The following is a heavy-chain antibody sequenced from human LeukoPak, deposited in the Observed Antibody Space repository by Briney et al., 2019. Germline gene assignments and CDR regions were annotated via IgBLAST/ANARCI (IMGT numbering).Heavy chain of an antibody. V-gene: IGHV3-23*01. D-gene: IGHD1-1*01. CDR2: TSSSDAGT. CDR1: GFTLSTYA. J-gene: IGHJ4*02. Sequence: GGSLRLSCAASGFTLSTYAMSWVRQTPGKGLEWVAATSSSDAGTYHADSVRGRFTISRDNSKNTLYLQMNSLRAEDMAVYYCVKRWTGTTIGQQDYWGQGTLVTVSS. CDR3: VKRWTGTTIGQQDY.